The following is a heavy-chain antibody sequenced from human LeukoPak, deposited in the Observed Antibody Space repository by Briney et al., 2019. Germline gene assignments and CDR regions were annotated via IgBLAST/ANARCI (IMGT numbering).Heavy chain of an antibody. CDR3: ARGLVRSDY. D-gene: IGHD2-8*02. Sequence: GGSLRLSCAASGFTVSSDYMNWVRQAPGKGLEWVSVIYTGGSTYYADSVKGRFTISRDKSKNTLYLQMNSLRAEDTAVYYCARGLVRSDYWGQGTLVTVSS. J-gene: IGHJ4*02. V-gene: IGHV3-53*01. CDR1: GFTVSSDY. CDR2: IYTGGST.